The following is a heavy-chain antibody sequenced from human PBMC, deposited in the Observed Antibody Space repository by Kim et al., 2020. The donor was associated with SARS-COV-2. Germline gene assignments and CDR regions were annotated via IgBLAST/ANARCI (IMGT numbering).Heavy chain of an antibody. Sequence: TRYSPSFQGQVTISADKSISTAYLQWSSLKASDTAMYYCARLASSGWYGYWGQGTLVTVSS. J-gene: IGHJ4*02. CDR2: T. D-gene: IGHD6-19*01. CDR3: ARLASSGWYGY. V-gene: IGHV5-51*01.